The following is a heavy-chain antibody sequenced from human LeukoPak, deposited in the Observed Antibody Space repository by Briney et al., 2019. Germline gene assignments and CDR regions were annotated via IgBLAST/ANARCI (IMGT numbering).Heavy chain of an antibody. V-gene: IGHV4-30-2*01. J-gene: IGHJ2*01. Sequence: PSETLSLTCTVSGGSISSGGHYWSWIRQPPGTGLEWIGYIHHSGSTYYNPSLKSRVTISVDTSKNQFSLRLSSVTAADTAVYYCARDCSSTSCSNYWYFDLWGRGTLVTVSS. D-gene: IGHD2-2*01. CDR1: GGSISSGGHY. CDR3: ARDCSSTSCSNYWYFDL. CDR2: IHHSGST.